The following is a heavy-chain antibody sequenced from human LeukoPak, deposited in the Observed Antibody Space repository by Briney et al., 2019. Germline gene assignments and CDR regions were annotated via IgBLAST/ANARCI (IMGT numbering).Heavy chain of an antibody. Sequence: GGSLRLSCTASGFTFSDYGMHWVRQPPGKGLEWVAIIWYDGSNKTYEDSVKGRFTISRDNSKNTLYLQMNSLRAEDTAVYYCARSGKYYYGSGSYYARYWGQGTLVTVSS. CDR1: GFTFSDYG. V-gene: IGHV3-33*01. CDR2: IWYDGSNK. CDR3: ARSGKYYYGSGSYYARY. J-gene: IGHJ4*02. D-gene: IGHD3-10*01.